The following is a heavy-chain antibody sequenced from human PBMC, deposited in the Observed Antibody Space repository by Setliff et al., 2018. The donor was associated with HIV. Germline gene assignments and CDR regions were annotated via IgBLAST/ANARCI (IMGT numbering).Heavy chain of an antibody. D-gene: IGHD2-21*01. CDR3: ARGFAQGFDY. CDR1: GFTVSGYY. CDR2: IYSGGST. Sequence: GGSLRLSCAASGFTVSGYYMAWVRQAPGKGLEWVSTIYSGGSTYHADSVKGRFTVSRDKAKNSLNLQMNSLRAEDTAVYYCARGFAQGFDYWGQGTLVTVSS. V-gene: IGHV3-66*01. J-gene: IGHJ4*02.